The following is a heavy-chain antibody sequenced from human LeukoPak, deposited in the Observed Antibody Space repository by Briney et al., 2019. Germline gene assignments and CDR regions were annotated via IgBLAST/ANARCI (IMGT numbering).Heavy chain of an antibody. J-gene: IGHJ4*02. CDR3: AREHDSSGWVGGGYYFDY. D-gene: IGHD6-19*01. CDR1: GFTVSSNY. CDR2: IYSGGST. Sequence: GGSLRLSCAASGFTVSSNYMNWVRKAPGKGLERVSVIYSGGSTYYADSVKGRFTISRDNSKNTLYLQMNSLRAEDTAVYYCAREHDSSGWVGGGYYFDYWGQGTLVTVSS. V-gene: IGHV3-53*01.